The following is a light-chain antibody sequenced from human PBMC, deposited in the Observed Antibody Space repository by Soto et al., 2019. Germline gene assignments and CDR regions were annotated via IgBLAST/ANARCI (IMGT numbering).Light chain of an antibody. CDR2: MAS. Sequence: DIQMTQSPSTLSASVGDRVTITCRASQSISSWLAWYQQKPGKAPKLLIYMASNLQSGVPSRFSGSGSGTEFTLTISSLQPDDFATYYCQQYNTYPLTFGPGTKVDI. CDR3: QQYNTYPLT. J-gene: IGKJ3*01. V-gene: IGKV1-5*03. CDR1: QSISSW.